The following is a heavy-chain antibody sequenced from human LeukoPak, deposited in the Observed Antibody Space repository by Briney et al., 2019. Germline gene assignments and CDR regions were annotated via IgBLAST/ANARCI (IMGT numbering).Heavy chain of an antibody. Sequence: SETLSLTCTVSGGSISSYYWSWIRQPPGKGLEWIGYIYYSGSTNYNPSLKSRVTISVDTSKNQFSLKLSSVTAADTAVYYCAREIVVVVAATGGGEFDPWGQGTLVTVSS. CDR1: GGSISSYY. CDR3: AREIVVVVAATGGGEFDP. CDR2: IYYSGST. V-gene: IGHV4-59*01. J-gene: IGHJ5*02. D-gene: IGHD2-15*01.